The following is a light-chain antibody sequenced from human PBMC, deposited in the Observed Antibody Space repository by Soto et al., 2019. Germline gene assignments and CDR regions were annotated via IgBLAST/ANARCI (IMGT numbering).Light chain of an antibody. CDR1: SSNIGGNY. V-gene: IGLV1-47*01. J-gene: IGLJ2*01. Sequence: QSVLTQPPSASGTPGQRVTISCSGSSSNIGGNYVYWYQQLPGTAPKLLIYKNSQRPSGVLDRFSGSKSGTSASLAISGLRSDDEADYYCAAWDDSLSGVVFGGGTQLT. CDR3: AAWDDSLSGVV. CDR2: KNS.